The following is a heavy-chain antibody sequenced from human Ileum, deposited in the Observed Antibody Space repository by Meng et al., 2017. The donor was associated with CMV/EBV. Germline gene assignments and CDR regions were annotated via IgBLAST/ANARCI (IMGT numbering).Heavy chain of an antibody. Sequence: SETLSLTCAVYGGSFSGYYWSWIRQPPGKGLEWIGEINHSGSTNYNPSLKSRVTISVDTSKNQFPLKLSSVAAADTAVYYCARSILELNDWGQGTLVTVSS. D-gene: IGHD1-7*01. CDR2: INHSGST. CDR1: GGSFSGYY. V-gene: IGHV4-34*01. CDR3: ARSILELND. J-gene: IGHJ4*02.